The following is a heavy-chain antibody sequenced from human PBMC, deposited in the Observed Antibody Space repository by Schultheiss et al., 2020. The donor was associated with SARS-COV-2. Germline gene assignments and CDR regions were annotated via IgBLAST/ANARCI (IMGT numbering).Heavy chain of an antibody. CDR3: AKCPYYDFWSGYYNWFDP. V-gene: IGHV3-23*01. CDR1: GFTFSNAW. Sequence: GGSLRLSCAASGFTFSNAWMSWVRQAPGKGLEWVSAISGSGGSTYYADSVKGRFTISRDNSKNTLYLQMNSLRAEDTAVYYCAKCPYYDFWSGYYNWFDPWGQGTLVTVSS. J-gene: IGHJ5*02. D-gene: IGHD3-3*01. CDR2: ISGSGGST.